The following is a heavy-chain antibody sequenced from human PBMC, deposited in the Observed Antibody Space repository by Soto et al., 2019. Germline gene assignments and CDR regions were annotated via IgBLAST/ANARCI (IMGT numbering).Heavy chain of an antibody. V-gene: IGHV1-46*01. D-gene: IGHD6-19*01. CDR2: INPSGGST. CDR3: ARVGWIAVAGFAIFDY. J-gene: IGHJ4*02. CDR1: GYTFTSYY. Sequence: QVQLVQSGAEVKKPGASVKVSCKASGYTFTSYYMHWVRQAPGQGLEWMGIINPSGGSTSYAQKFRGRVTMTXXTXTXXVYMELSSLRSEDTAVYYCARVGWIAVAGFAIFDYWGQGTLVTVSS.